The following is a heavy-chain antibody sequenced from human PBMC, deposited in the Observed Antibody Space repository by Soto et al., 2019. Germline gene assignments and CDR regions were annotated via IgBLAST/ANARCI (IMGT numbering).Heavy chain of an antibody. Sequence: EVQLLESGGGLVQPGGSLRLSCVASGLTFSSYAMSWVRQAPGKGLEWVSVISGSGGSTYYADSEKGRLTISRDNSKNTLYLEVDSLRAEDTAVYYCAKGLRGGFDDGFDIWGQGTMVTGSS. CDR1: GLTFSSYA. D-gene: IGHD3-10*01. J-gene: IGHJ3*02. CDR3: AKGLRGGFDDGFDI. CDR2: ISGSGGST. V-gene: IGHV3-23*01.